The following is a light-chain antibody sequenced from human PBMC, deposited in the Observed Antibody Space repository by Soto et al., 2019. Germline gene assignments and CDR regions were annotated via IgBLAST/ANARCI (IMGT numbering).Light chain of an antibody. CDR1: QSVSNY. Sequence: VFMTQSPATLSVSPGERATLSCRASQSVSNYLAWYQQKPGQAPRLLIYGASTRATGIPARFSGGGSETDFTLTISSLQSEDFAVYYCQQYHNWPPLTFGGGTKVDNK. CDR3: QQYHNWPPLT. CDR2: GAS. J-gene: IGKJ4*01. V-gene: IGKV3-15*01.